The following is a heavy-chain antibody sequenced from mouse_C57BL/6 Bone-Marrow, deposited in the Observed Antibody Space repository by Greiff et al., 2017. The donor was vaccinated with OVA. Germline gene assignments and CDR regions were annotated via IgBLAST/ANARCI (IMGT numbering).Heavy chain of an antibody. CDR3: VRGQLRGFDY. CDR1: GFSFNTYA. D-gene: IGHD3-2*02. CDR2: IRSKSNNYAT. V-gene: IGHV10-1*01. Sequence: EVQLVESGGGLVQPKGSLKLSCAASGFSFNTYAMNWVRQAPGKGLEWVARIRSKSNNYATYYADSVKDRFTISRDDSESMLYLQMNNLKTEDTAMYYCVRGQLRGFDYWGQGTTLTVSS. J-gene: IGHJ2*01.